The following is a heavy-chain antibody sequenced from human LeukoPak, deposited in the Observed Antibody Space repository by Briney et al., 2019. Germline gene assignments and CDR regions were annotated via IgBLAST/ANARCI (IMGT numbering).Heavy chain of an antibody. J-gene: IGHJ4*02. Sequence: SGPTLVNPTQTLTLTCTFSGFSLSTSGMRVSWIRQPPGKALEWLARIDWDDDKFYSTSLKTRLTISKDTSKNQVVLTMTNMDPVDTATYYCARTPYCGGDCSVDYWGQGTLVTVSS. CDR3: ARTPYCGGDCSVDY. D-gene: IGHD2-21*02. CDR1: GFSLSTSGMR. V-gene: IGHV2-70*04. CDR2: IDWDDDK.